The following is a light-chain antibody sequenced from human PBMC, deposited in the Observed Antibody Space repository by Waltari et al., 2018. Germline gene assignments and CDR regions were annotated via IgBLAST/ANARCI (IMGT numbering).Light chain of an antibody. CDR3: QHYVHLPAT. CDR2: HTS. Sequence: EIVFRQSLDTLCFCPGESATLSRRASESVSKYLAWYQQKPGEAPRLLIYHTSSKSSGVPDRFSGSGFGTDFSLTINRLEPEDFAVYYCQHYVHLPATFGQGTKLEIK. CDR1: ESVSKY. V-gene: IGKV3-20*01. J-gene: IGKJ1*01.